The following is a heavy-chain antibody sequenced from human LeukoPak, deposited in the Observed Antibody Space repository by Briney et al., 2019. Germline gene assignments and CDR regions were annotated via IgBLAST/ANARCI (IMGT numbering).Heavy chain of an antibody. CDR1: GFTFSSYW. J-gene: IGHJ5*02. D-gene: IGHD3-10*01. CDR2: INSDGSST. V-gene: IGHV3-74*01. CDR3: ASLWFGEPRWDWFDP. Sequence: PGGSLRLSCAASGFTFSSYWMHWVRHAPGKGLVWVSRINSDGSSTSYADSVKGRFTISRDNAKNTLYLQMNSLRAEDTAVYYCASLWFGEPRWDWFDPWGQGTLVTVSS.